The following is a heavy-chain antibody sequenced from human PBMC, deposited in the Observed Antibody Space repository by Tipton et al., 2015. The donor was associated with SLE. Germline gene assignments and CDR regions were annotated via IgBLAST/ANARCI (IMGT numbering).Heavy chain of an antibody. CDR2: IWYDGSNK. CDR1: GFTFSSYG. V-gene: IGHV3-33*06. Sequence: SLRLSCAASGFTFSSYGMHWVRQAPGKGLEWVAVIWYDGSNKYYADSVKGRFTISRDNSKNTLYLQMNSLRAEDTAVYYCAKDPFNYVWGSYPQGPDYWGQGTLVTVSS. J-gene: IGHJ4*02. CDR3: AKDPFNYVWGSYPQGPDY. D-gene: IGHD3-16*02.